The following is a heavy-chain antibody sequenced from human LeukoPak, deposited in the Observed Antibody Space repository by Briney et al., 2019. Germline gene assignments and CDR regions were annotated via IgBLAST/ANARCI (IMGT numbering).Heavy chain of an antibody. CDR2: INPYNDNT. V-gene: IGHV1-18*01. D-gene: IGHD6-19*01. CDR1: GYTFINYG. Sequence: ASVKVSCKASGYTFINYGISWVRQAPGQGLEWMGWINPYNDNTKYTQNLQGRVTMTTDTSTGTAYMELRSLRSDDTATYYCARDLREIISVAGFDPWGQGTLVTVSS. CDR3: ARDLREIISVAGFDP. J-gene: IGHJ5*02.